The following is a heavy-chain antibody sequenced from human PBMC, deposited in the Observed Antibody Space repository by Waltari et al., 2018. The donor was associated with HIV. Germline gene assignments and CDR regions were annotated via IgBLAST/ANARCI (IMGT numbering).Heavy chain of an antibody. J-gene: IGHJ4*02. D-gene: IGHD3-22*01. Sequence: QLQLQESGPGLVKPSETLSLTCTVSGGSISSSRYSSGWIRHPPGKGRGWIGSIDDSGGSYDNPSLKNRVTISVDTSKNQFSLKLSSVTAADTAVYYCGRHRRDSPNYYDSSGYSLVDYWGQGTLVTVSS. CDR2: IDDSGGS. V-gene: IGHV4-39*01. CDR1: GGSISSSRYS. CDR3: GRHRRDSPNYYDSSGYSLVDY.